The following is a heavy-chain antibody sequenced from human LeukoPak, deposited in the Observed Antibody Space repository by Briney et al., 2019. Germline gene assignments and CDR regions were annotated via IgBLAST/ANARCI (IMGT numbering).Heavy chain of an antibody. V-gene: IGHV3-9*01. CDR3: ARATPGRSGWWEGALDV. Sequence: GRSLRLSCAASGFSLNDDAMHWVRQAPGQGLEWVAASSWNGGSIRYAHSVRGRFTISRGNGDNSLYLQMTSLRADDTAVYYCARATPGRSGWWEGALDVWGPGTVVTVSS. D-gene: IGHD6-13*01. J-gene: IGHJ3*01. CDR2: SSWNGGSI. CDR1: GFSLNDDA.